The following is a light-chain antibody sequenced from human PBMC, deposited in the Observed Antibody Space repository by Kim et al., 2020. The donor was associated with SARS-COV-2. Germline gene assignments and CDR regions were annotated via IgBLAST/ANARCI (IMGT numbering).Light chain of an antibody. CDR3: CSYAGSSYV. CDR2: DVS. Sequence: PGQSVTISCTGTSSDVGGYNYGSWYQQHPGKALKLMIFDVSKRPSGVPERFAGSKSGNTASLTISGLQAEDEADYYCCSYAGSSYVFGTGTQLTVL. V-gene: IGLV2-11*01. J-gene: IGLJ1*01. CDR1: SSDVGGYNY.